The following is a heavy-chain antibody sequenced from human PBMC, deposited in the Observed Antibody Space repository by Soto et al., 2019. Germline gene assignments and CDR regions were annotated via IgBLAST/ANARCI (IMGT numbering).Heavy chain of an antibody. D-gene: IGHD2-2*01. CDR2: IIPIFGTA. J-gene: IGHJ6*02. V-gene: IGHV1-69*13. CDR3: AREIVVVPAATPYYYYYGMDV. Sequence: SVKVSCKASGGTFSSYAISWVRQAPGQGLEWMGGIIPIFGTANYAQKFQGRVTITADESTSTAYMELSSLRSEDTAVYYCAREIVVVPAATPYYYYYGMDVWGQGTTVTVSS. CDR1: GGTFSSYA.